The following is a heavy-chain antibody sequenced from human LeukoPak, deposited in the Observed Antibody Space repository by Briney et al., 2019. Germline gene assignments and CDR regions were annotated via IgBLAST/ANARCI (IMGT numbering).Heavy chain of an antibody. Sequence: SETLSLTCAVYGGSFSGYYWSWIRQPPGKGLEWIGEINHSGSTNYNPSLKRRVTISVDTSNTQFSLQLSSVTAADTAVYYCPAARPYFDYWGQGTLVTVSS. V-gene: IGHV4-34*01. CDR3: PAARPYFDY. J-gene: IGHJ4*02. D-gene: IGHD2-2*01. CDR1: GGSFSGYY. CDR2: INHSGST.